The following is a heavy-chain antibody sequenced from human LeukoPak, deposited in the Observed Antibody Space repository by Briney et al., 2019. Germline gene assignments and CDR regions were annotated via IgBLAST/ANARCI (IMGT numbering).Heavy chain of an antibody. CDR1: GFTFTSYW. V-gene: IGHV3-7*02. CDR2: IKEDGSEK. Sequence: GGSLRLSCTASGFTFTSYWMTWVRQAPGRELEWVASIKEDGSEKQYVESVRGRFTISRDDAKNSLYLQMSSLTAEDTAVYYCVGNVEFWGQGTLVSVSS. CDR3: VGNVEF. J-gene: IGHJ4*02.